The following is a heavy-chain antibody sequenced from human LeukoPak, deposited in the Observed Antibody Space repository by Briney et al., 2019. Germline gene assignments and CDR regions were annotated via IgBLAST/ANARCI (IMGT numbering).Heavy chain of an antibody. CDR1: GGSISSGDYY. CDR3: ARVSRDDSGSYYSHFDY. V-gene: IGHV4-30-4*01. Sequence: PSQTLSLTCTVSGGSISSGDYYWSWIRQPPGKGLEWIGYIYYSGSTYYNPSLKSRITMSVDTSKNQFSLKLSSVTAADTAVNYCARVSRDDSGSYYSHFDYWGQGTLVTVSS. J-gene: IGHJ4*02. CDR2: IYYSGST. D-gene: IGHD3-10*01.